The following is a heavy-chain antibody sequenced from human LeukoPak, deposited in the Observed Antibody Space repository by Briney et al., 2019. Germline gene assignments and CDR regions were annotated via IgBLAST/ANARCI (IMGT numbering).Heavy chain of an antibody. CDR2: IYYSGST. Sequence: PSQTLSLTCTVSGGSISSGDYYWSWIRQPPGKGLEWIGYIYYSGSTYYNPSLKSRVTISVDTSKNQFSLKLSSVTAADTAVYYCAREGSRSGTDAFDIWGQGAMVTVSS. V-gene: IGHV4-30-4*01. CDR3: AREGSRSGTDAFDI. J-gene: IGHJ3*02. D-gene: IGHD3-3*01. CDR1: GGSISSGDYY.